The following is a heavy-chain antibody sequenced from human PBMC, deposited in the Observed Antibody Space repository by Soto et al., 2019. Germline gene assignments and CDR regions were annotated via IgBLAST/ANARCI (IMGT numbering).Heavy chain of an antibody. J-gene: IGHJ6*02. D-gene: IGHD1-26*01. CDR3: AKSGSGTGYYYGMDV. CDR1: GFTFSTYS. CDR2: ISSSSSYI. Sequence: EVQLVESGGGLVKPGGSLRLSCAASGFTFSTYSMNWVRQAPGKGLEWVSSISSSSSYIYNADSVKGRFTISRDNAENSLDLQMNSLRAEDTAVYYCAKSGSGTGYYYGMDVWGQGATVTVSS. V-gene: IGHV3-21*01.